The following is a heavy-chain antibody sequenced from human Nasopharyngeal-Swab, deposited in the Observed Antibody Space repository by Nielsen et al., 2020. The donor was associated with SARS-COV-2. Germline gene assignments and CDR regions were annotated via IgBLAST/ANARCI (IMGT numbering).Heavy chain of an antibody. V-gene: IGHV3-74*01. D-gene: IGHD6-19*01. CDR1: GFTFSSYW. Sequence: GESLKISCEASGFTFSSYWMHWVRQAPGKGLVWVSRTNEDETTTDYADPVKGRFAISRDNAKNTLYLQMNSLRAEDTAIYYCASDLSGRGDYWGQGTLVTVAS. CDR3: ASDLSGRGDY. CDR2: TNEDETTT. J-gene: IGHJ4*02.